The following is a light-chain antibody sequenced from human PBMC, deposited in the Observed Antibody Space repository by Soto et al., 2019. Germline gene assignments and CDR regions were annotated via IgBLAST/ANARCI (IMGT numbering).Light chain of an antibody. J-gene: IGKJ1*01. V-gene: IGKV1-13*02. CDR3: QQFNSYLWT. CDR1: QGISSA. CDR2: DAS. Sequence: AIQLTQSPSSLSASVGDRVTITCRASQGISSALAWYQQKPGKAPKLLIYDASSLESGVPSRFSGSGSGTDFTLTISSLQPEDFATYYWQQFNSYLWTFGQGTKVEIK.